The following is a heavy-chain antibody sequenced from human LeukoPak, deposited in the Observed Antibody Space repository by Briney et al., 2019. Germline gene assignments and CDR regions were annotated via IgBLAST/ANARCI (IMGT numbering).Heavy chain of an antibody. J-gene: IGHJ5*02. CDR3: ARRIANRNWFDP. CDR1: GYSITSTSF. V-gene: IGHV4-38-2*02. D-gene: IGHD1/OR15-1a*01. Sequence: SETLSLTCSVSGYSITSTSFWAWIRQTPGKGLEWIGSINHLGSAYYNPSLKSRVTISVDTSNNQFSLMLSSVTAADTAVYYCARRIANRNWFDPWGQGTLVTVSS. CDR2: INHLGSA.